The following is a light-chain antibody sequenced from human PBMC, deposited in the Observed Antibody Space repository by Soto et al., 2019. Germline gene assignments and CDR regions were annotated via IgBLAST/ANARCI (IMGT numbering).Light chain of an antibody. V-gene: IGKV3-20*01. CDR3: QQYGSSLLT. J-gene: IGKJ3*01. CDR1: QSVSSSY. Sequence: ESVLTQSPGTLSLSPGERATLSCRASQSVSSSYLAWYQQKPGQAPRLLIYGASSRATGITDMFSGSGSGTDFTLTIRRLGHDDFSVYYCQQYGSSLLTFGPGTKVDIK. CDR2: GAS.